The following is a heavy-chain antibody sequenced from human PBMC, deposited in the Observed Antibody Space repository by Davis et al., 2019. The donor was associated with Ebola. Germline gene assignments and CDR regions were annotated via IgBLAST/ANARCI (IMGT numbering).Heavy chain of an antibody. CDR1: GFTFTSYY. V-gene: IGHV1-46*01. J-gene: IGHJ2*01. D-gene: IGHD3-3*02. CDR3: ARARELGHPTYWYFDL. Sequence: ASVTVSCKASGFTFTSYYMHWVRQAPGKGLEWMGGFDPEDGETIYAQKFQGRVTMTRDTSTSTVYMELSSLRSEDTAVYYCARARELGHPTYWYFDLWGRGTLVTVSS. CDR2: FDPEDGET.